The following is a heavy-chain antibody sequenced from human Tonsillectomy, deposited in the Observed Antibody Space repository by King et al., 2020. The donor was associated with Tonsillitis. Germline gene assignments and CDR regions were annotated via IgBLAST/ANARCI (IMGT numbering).Heavy chain of an antibody. J-gene: IGHJ6*03. CDR3: SKRPAAVSQYYHMDV. Sequence: QLQESGPGLLKPSGTLSLTCAVSGGSISSRNWWGWVRQPPGKGLEWIGESYQSGTTHYNPSLKSRVTISVDKSKNQFSLNLTSVTAADTAVYYCSKRPAAVSQYYHMDVWGKGTTVTVSS. CDR2: SYQSGTT. CDR1: GGSISSRNW. V-gene: IGHV4-4*02. D-gene: IGHD2-2*01.